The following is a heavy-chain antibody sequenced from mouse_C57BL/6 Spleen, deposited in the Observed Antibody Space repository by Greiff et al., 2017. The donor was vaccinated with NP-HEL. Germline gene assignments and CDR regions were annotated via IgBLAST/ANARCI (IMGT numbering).Heavy chain of an antibody. V-gene: IGHV14-2*01. CDR1: GFNIKDYY. Sequence: EVQLQQSGAELVKPGASVQLSCTASGFNIKDYYMPWVMQRTEQGLEWIGRIDPEDGATKSAPKFQGKATITAATSSNTAYLQLSSLTSEDTAVYYCARMYDGRRGGFDYWGQGTTLTGSS. CDR3: ARMYDGRRGGFDY. CDR2: IDPEDGAT. J-gene: IGHJ2*01. D-gene: IGHD1-1*01.